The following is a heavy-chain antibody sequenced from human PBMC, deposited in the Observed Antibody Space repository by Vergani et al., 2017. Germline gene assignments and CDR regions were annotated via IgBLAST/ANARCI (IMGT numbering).Heavy chain of an antibody. D-gene: IGHD1-1*01. V-gene: IGHV3-11*04. CDR2: ISPGASTV. CDR1: GFKFSDHY. J-gene: IGHJ6*02. CDR3: AKNPGISTTRHYYAMDV. Sequence: LVESGGGSVKPGGSLRLSCAASGFKFSDHYMSWIRQAPGRGLEWVSHISPGASTVSYTDSVTGRFTVSRDNDNNSLTLDMTTLRAEDTAVYYCAKNPGISTTRHYYAMDVWGQGTTVTVSS.